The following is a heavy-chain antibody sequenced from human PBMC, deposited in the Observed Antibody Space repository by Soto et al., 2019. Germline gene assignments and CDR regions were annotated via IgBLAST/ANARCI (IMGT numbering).Heavy chain of an antibody. CDR1: GFTFSSYW. CDR3: ARVTVVVVAATRSGWFDP. D-gene: IGHD2-15*01. V-gene: IGHV3-7*01. CDR2: IKQDGSEK. J-gene: IGHJ5*02. Sequence: EVQLVESGGGLVQPGGSLRLSCAASGFTFSSYWMSWVRQAPGKGLEWVANIKQDGSEKYYVDSVKGRFTISSDNAKNSLYLQMNSLRAEDTAVYYCARVTVVVVAATRSGWFDPWGRGTLVTVSS.